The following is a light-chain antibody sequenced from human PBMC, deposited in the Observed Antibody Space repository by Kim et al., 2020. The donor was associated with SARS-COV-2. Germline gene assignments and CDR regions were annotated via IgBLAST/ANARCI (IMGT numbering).Light chain of an antibody. Sequence: ELTQPPSASGTPGQRVTISCSGSSSNIGSNYVYWYQQLPGTAPKLLIYRNNQRPSGVPDRFSGSKSGTSASLAISGLRSEDDADYYCAAWYDSLSGWVFGGGTQLTVL. CDR3: AAWYDSLSGWV. J-gene: IGLJ3*02. CDR2: RNN. CDR1: SSNIGSNY. V-gene: IGLV1-47*01.